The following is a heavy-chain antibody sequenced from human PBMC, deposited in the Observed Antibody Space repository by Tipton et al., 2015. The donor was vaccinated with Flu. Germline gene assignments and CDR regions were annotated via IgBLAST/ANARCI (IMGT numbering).Heavy chain of an antibody. Sequence: PGLVKPSQTLSLSCTVSGVSVSFGTYFWSWIRQPAGKGLEWIGRVYTNGNTNYNPSLKGRVTMSLDTSKNQVSLSLDSATAADTAVYYCAREWLAQGMDYFVQWGQGTLVTVSS. CDR2: VYTNGNT. CDR3: AREWLAQGMDYFVQ. V-gene: IGHV4-61*02. D-gene: IGHD6-19*01. CDR1: GVSVSFGTYF. J-gene: IGHJ4*02.